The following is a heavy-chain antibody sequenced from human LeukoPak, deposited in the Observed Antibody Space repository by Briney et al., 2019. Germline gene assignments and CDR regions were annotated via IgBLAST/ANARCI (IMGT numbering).Heavy chain of an antibody. V-gene: IGHV3-23*01. D-gene: IGHD3-22*01. CDR2: IGASGADT. CDR3: ARRPRDTSGYLGAFHD. J-gene: IGHJ3*01. Sequence: GGSLRLSCAASGFTFTNYAMTWVRQAPGKGLEWVSVIGASGADTYYSVSVKGRFTVSRDNSQNTLFLHMSSLRAEDTAVYFCARRPRDTSGYLGAFHDWGQGTTVTVSS. CDR1: GFTFTNYA.